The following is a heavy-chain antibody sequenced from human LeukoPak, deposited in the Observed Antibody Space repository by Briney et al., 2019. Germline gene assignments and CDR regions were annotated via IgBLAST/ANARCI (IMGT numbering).Heavy chain of an antibody. CDR3: ARVGVVVVPAATVFDY. CDR2: IKQDGSEK. J-gene: IGHJ4*02. Sequence: GGSLRLSCAASAFTFRSYWMSWVRQAPGKGLEWVAHIKQDGSEKYYVDSVKGRFTISRDNANNSLYLQMNNLRAEDTAVYYCARVGVVVVPAATVFDYWGQGTRVTVSS. CDR1: AFTFRSYW. V-gene: IGHV3-7*01. D-gene: IGHD2-2*01.